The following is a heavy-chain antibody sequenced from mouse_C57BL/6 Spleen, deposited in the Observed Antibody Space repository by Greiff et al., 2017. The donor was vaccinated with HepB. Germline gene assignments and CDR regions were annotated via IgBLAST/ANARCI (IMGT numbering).Heavy chain of an antibody. D-gene: IGHD2-5*01. V-gene: IGHV1-64*01. Sequence: VQLQQSGAELVKPGASVKLSCKASGYTFTSYWMHWVKQRPGQGLEWIGMIHPNSGSTNYNEKFKSKATLTVDKSSSTAYMQLSSLTSEDSAVYYCARTPRYYSNYSYAMDYWGQGTSVTVSS. CDR1: GYTFTSYW. J-gene: IGHJ4*01. CDR2: IHPNSGST. CDR3: ARTPRYYSNYSYAMDY.